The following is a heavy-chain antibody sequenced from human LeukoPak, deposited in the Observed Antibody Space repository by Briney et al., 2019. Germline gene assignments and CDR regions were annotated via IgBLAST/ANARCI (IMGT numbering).Heavy chain of an antibody. D-gene: IGHD3-22*01. J-gene: IGHJ3*02. CDR3: ARVTYYYDSSGYYGHSDAFDI. CDR2: IYSSGNT. CDR1: GASISSSNYC. V-gene: IGHV4-39*01. Sequence: PSETLSLTCSVSGASISSSNYCWAWIRQHPGKGLEWIGSIYSSGNTYYNPSLKSRVTISVDTSKNQFSLKLSSVAAADTAVYYCARVTYYYDSSGYYGHSDAFDIWGQGTMVTVSS.